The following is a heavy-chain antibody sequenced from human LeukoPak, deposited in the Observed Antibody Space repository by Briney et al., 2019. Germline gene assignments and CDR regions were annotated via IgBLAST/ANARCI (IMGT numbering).Heavy chain of an antibody. CDR3: AKDGTTMIVQGAFDI. CDR2: ISGSGGST. V-gene: IGHV3-23*01. D-gene: IGHD3-22*01. CDR1: GFTFNSYA. J-gene: IGHJ3*02. Sequence: GGSLRLSCAASGFTFNSYAMSWVRQAPGKGLEWVSGISGSGGSTYYADSVKGRFTISRDNSKNTLYLQMNSLRAEDTAVYYCAKDGTTMIVQGAFDIWGQGTMVTVSS.